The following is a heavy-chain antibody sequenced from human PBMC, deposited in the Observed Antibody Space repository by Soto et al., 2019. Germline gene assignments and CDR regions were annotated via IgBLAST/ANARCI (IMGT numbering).Heavy chain of an antibody. Sequence: PGGSLRLSCAASGFIFSNYVMHWVGRAPGKGLEWVAVISYDGNSKHYADSVKGRFTISRDNSKGTLYVQMNSLRAEDTAVYYCARSYRGDDCALDHWGQGTLVTVSS. J-gene: IGHJ4*02. V-gene: IGHV3-30-3*01. CDR3: ARSYRGDDCALDH. CDR2: ISYDGNSK. D-gene: IGHD2-21*02. CDR1: GFIFSNYV.